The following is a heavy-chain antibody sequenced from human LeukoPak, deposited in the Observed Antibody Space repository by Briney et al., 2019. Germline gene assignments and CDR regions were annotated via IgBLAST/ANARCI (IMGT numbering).Heavy chain of an antibody. J-gene: IGHJ4*02. V-gene: IGHV3-53*01. D-gene: IGHD3-22*01. Sequence: PGGSLRLSCAASGFIVSSNYMSWVRQAPGKGLEWVSVISSGGNTYYADSVKGRFTISRDNSKNTVFLQMNSQRAEDTAVYYCAREVRGYYFDYWGQGTLVTVSS. CDR1: GFIVSSNY. CDR3: AREVRGYYFDY. CDR2: ISSGGNT.